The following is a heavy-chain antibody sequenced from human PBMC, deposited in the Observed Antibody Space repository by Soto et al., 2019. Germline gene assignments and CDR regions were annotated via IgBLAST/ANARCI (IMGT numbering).Heavy chain of an antibody. V-gene: IGHV3-43*01. J-gene: IGHJ2*01. CDR2: ISWDGGST. CDR3: AKDTGVDSYWYFDL. D-gene: IGHD5-12*01. CDR1: GFTFDDYT. Sequence: GGSLRLSCEASGFTFDDYTMHWVRQAPGKGLEWVSLISWDGGSTYYADSVKGRFTITRDNSKNSLYLQMNSLRTEDTALYYCAKDTGVDSYWYFDLWGRGTLVTVSS.